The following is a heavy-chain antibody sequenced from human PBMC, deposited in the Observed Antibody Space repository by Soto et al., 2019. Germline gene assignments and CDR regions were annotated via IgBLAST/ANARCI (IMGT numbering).Heavy chain of an antibody. D-gene: IGHD4-17*01. Sequence: GESLKISCKGSGYSFTSYWISWVRQMPGRGLEWMGRIDPSDSYTNYSPSFQGHVTISADKSISTAYLQWSSLKASDTAMYYCARNRPTDQTYGMDVWGQGTTVTVSS. CDR1: GYSFTSYW. CDR3: ARNRPTDQTYGMDV. J-gene: IGHJ6*02. V-gene: IGHV5-10-1*01. CDR2: IDPSDSYT.